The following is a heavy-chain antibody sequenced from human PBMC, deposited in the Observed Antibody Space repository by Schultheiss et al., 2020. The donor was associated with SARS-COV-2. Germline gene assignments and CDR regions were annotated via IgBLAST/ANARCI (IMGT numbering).Heavy chain of an antibody. Sequence: GSLRLSCTVSGGSISSYYWSWIRQPPGKGLEWIGYIYYSGSTNYNPSLKSRVTISVDTSKNQFSLKLSSVTAADTAVYYCARLEDFWSGYGRDYYFDYWGQGTLVTVSS. J-gene: IGHJ4*02. D-gene: IGHD3-3*01. CDR3: ARLEDFWSGYGRDYYFDY. CDR2: IYYSGST. V-gene: IGHV4-59*01. CDR1: GGSISSYY.